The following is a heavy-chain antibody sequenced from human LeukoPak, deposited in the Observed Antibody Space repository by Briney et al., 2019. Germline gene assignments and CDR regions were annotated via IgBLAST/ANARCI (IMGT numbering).Heavy chain of an antibody. CDR1: GGSISSSSYY. CDR3: AGSDYYDSSGYLPDY. D-gene: IGHD3-22*01. Sequence: SETLSLTCTVSGGSISSSSYYWGWIRQPPGKGLEWIGYIYYSGSTNYNPSLKSRVTISVDTSKNQFSLKLSSVTAADTAVYYCAGSDYYDSSGYLPDYWGQGTLVTVSS. J-gene: IGHJ4*02. V-gene: IGHV4-61*05. CDR2: IYYSGST.